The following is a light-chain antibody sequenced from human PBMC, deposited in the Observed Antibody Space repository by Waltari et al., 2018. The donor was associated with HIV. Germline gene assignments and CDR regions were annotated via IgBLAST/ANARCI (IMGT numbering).Light chain of an antibody. CDR1: RSAVAPFHY. J-gene: IGLJ1*01. CDR2: EVT. V-gene: IGLV2-14*01. Sequence: QSALTQPASVSSSPAQSFTISCPATRSAVAPFHYVSWFQQHPGKAPQLIIYEVTLRPSGISDRFSGSKSGNTASLTVSGLQAEDEADYYCSSYATNYHYVFGTGTKVTVL. CDR3: SSYATNYHYV.